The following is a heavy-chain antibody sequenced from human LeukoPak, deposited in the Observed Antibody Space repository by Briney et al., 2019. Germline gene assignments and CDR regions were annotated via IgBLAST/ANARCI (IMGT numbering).Heavy chain of an antibody. Sequence: SVKVSCTASGGTFSSYAISWVRQAPGQGLEWMGGIIPIFGTANYAQKFQGRVTITADESTSTAYTELSSLRSEDTAVYYCAREKDSGSYSDYWGQGTLVTVSS. J-gene: IGHJ4*02. D-gene: IGHD1-26*01. CDR3: AREKDSGSYSDY. CDR1: GGTFSSYA. V-gene: IGHV1-69*13. CDR2: IIPIFGTA.